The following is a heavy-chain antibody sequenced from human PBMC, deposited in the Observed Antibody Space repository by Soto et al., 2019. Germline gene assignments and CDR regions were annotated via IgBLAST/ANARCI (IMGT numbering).Heavy chain of an antibody. CDR2: VSGSGGTT. D-gene: IGHD3-10*01. V-gene: IGHV3-23*01. Sequence: EVQLLESGGGLVQPGGSLRLSCAASGFTFTNYAMSWVRQAPGKGLEWVAAVSGSGGTTYYADSVRGRFTISRDNSKNTLYVQMNSLRAGDTAIYYCAKGLIRSYSMPNPDYGLDVWGQGTTVTVSS. CDR1: GFTFTNYA. CDR3: AKGLIRSYSMPNPDYGLDV. J-gene: IGHJ6*02.